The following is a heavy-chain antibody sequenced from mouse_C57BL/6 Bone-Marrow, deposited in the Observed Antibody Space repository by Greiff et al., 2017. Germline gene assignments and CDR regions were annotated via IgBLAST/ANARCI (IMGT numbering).Heavy chain of an antibody. CDR1: GYTFTSYW. D-gene: IGHD1-1*01. CDR3: ARDISSYGYFDV. J-gene: IGHJ1*03. CDR2: INPSNGGT. Sequence: QVQLQQPGTELVKPGASVKLSCKASGYTFTSYWMRWVKQRPGQGLEWIGNINPSNGGTNYNEKFKSKATLTVDKSSSTAYMQLSSLTSEDSAVYYCARDISSYGYFDVWGTGTTVTVSS. V-gene: IGHV1-53*01.